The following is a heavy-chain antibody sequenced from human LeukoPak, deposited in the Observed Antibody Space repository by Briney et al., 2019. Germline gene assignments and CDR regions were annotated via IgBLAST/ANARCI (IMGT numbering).Heavy chain of an antibody. Sequence: NPSETLSLTCTVSGGSINTISYSWGWIRQAPGKGLEWIGSIYYSGTTYYNPSLRSRVTISVDTSKNQFSLKLSSVTAADTAVYYCARGTVYDFWDQGTLVTVSS. CDR2: IYYSGTT. CDR1: GGSINTISYS. V-gene: IGHV4-39*01. CDR3: ARGTVYDF. J-gene: IGHJ4*02. D-gene: IGHD2-8*01.